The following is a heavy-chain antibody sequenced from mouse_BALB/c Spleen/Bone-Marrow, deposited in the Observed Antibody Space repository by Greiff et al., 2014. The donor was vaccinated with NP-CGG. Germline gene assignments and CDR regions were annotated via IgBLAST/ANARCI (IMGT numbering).Heavy chain of an antibody. CDR2: INPSNGGS. CDR1: GYTFTNYY. Sequence: QVQLQQPGAELVKPGASVKLSCKTSGYTFTNYYIYWVKQRPGQGLAWIGEINPSNGGSNFNEKLKSKATLTVDKSSSTAYMQLSSLTSEDSAVYYCTRSDYYDYQAWFAYWGQGTLVTVSA. V-gene: IGHV1S81*02. J-gene: IGHJ3*01. D-gene: IGHD2-4*01. CDR3: TRSDYYDYQAWFAY.